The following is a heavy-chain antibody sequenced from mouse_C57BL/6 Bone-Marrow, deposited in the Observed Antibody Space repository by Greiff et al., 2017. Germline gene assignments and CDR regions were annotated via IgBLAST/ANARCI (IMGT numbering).Heavy chain of an antibody. V-gene: IGHV1-42*01. CDR2: INPSTGGT. Sequence: VQLQQSGPELVKPGASVKISCKASGYSFTGYYMNWVKQSPEKSLEWIGEINPSTGGTTYNQKFKAKATLTVDKSSSTAYMQLKSLTSEDSAVYYCARSTMVTYYLDYWGQGTTLTVSS. D-gene: IGHD2-2*01. CDR3: ARSTMVTYYLDY. CDR1: GYSFTGYY. J-gene: IGHJ2*01.